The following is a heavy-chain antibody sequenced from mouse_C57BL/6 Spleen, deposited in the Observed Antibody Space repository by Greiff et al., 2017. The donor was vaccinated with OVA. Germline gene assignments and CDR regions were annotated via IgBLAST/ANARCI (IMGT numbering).Heavy chain of an antibody. CDR1: GYAFTNYL. J-gene: IGHJ2*01. CDR2: INPGSGGT. V-gene: IGHV1-54*01. Sequence: QVQLQQSGAELVRPGTSVKVSCKASGYAFTNYLIEWVKQRPGQGLEWIGVINPGSGGTNYNEKFKGKATLTADKSSSTAYMQLSSRTSEDSAVYFCARGGKFDYWGQGTTLTVSS. CDR3: ARGGKFDY.